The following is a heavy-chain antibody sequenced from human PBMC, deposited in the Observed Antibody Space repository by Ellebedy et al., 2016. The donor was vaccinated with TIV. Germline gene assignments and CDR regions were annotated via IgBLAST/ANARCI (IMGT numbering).Heavy chain of an antibody. CDR1: GFIFTSYS. V-gene: IGHV3-21*01. CDR3: AADASLVH. CDR2: ISSTGYYI. J-gene: IGHJ4*02. D-gene: IGHD2-8*02. Sequence: PGGSLRLSCATSGFIFTSYSMNWVRQAPGKGLEWVSSISSTGYYIYYAASVRGRFTISRDDAKMSLFLQMDSLRAEDTGVYYCAADASLVHWGQGALVTVSS.